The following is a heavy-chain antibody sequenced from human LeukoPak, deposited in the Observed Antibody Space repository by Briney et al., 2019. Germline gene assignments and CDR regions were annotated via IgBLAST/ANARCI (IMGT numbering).Heavy chain of an antibody. J-gene: IGHJ5*02. V-gene: IGHV5-51*01. CDR3: ARHDGDPSSGWRHDWFDP. CDR2: IYPGDSDT. CDR1: GYSFTSYW. D-gene: IGHD6-19*01. Sequence: GESLKISCKGSGYSFTSYWIGWVRQMPGKGLEWMGIIYPGDSDTRYSPSFQGQVTISADKSISTAYLQWSSLKASDTAMYYCARHDGDPSSGWRHDWFDPWGQGTLVTVSS.